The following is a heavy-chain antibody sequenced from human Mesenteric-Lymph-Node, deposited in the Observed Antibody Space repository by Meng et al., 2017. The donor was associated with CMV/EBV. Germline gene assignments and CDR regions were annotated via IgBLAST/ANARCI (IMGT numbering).Heavy chain of an antibody. V-gene: IGHV3-21*04. J-gene: IGHJ6*02. CDR1: GFTFSSYS. CDR3: ARDRYYDFWSGHYYYYGMDV. Sequence: GESLKISCAASGFTFSSYSMNWVRQAPGKGLEWVSSISSSGSYIYYADSVKGRFTISRDNAKNSLYLQMNSLRAEDTAVYYCARDRYYDFWSGHYYYYGMDVWGQGTTVTVSS. D-gene: IGHD3-3*01. CDR2: ISSSGSYI.